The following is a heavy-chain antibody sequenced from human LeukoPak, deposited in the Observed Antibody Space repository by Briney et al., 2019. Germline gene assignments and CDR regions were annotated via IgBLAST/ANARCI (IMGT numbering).Heavy chain of an antibody. D-gene: IGHD5-18*01. J-gene: IGHJ4*02. Sequence: GGSLRLSCAASGLTLNTYSINWVRQAPGKGLEWVSSISGSRTYIFYADSVKGRFTISRDNAKNSLYLQMNSLRAEDTAVYYCARWGFSYGSDYWGQGTLVTVSS. CDR2: ISGSRTYI. CDR3: ARWGFSYGSDY. CDR1: GLTLNTYS. V-gene: IGHV3-21*01.